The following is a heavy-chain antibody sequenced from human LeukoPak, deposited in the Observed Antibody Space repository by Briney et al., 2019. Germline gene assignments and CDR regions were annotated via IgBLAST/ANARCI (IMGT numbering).Heavy chain of an antibody. Sequence: PGRSLRLSCAASGFTFSSYGMHWVRQAPGKGLEWVAVIWYDGSNKYYADSVKGRFTISRDNSKNTLYLQMNSLRAEDTAVYYCAKSHIAWQLADWFDPWGQGTLVTVSS. CDR3: AKSHIAWQLADWFDP. CDR2: IWYDGSNK. D-gene: IGHD6-13*01. CDR1: GFTFSSYG. J-gene: IGHJ5*02. V-gene: IGHV3-33*06.